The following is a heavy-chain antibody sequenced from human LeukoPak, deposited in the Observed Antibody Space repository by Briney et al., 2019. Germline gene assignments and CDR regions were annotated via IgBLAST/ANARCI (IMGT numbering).Heavy chain of an antibody. J-gene: IGHJ3*02. Sequence: GASVKVSCKASGFTFTSSAVQWVRQARGQRLEWIGWIVVGSGNTNYAQKFQERVTTTRDMSTSTAYMELSSLRSEDTAVYYCAADAYCGGDCYPGAFDIWGQGTMVTVSS. V-gene: IGHV1-58*01. CDR1: GFTFTSSA. CDR3: AADAYCGGDCYPGAFDI. CDR2: IVVGSGNT. D-gene: IGHD2-21*02.